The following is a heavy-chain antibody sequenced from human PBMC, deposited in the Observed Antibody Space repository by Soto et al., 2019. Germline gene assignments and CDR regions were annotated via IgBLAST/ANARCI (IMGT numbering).Heavy chain of an antibody. CDR1: GGSISSGGYY. V-gene: IGHV4-31*03. Sequence: SETLSLTCTVSGGSISSGGYYWSWIRQHPGKGLEWIGYIYYSGSTYYNPSLKSRVTISVDTSKNQFSLKLSSVTAADTAVYYCARDRKTNWFDPWGQGTLVTVSS. J-gene: IGHJ5*02. CDR2: IYYSGST. CDR3: ARDRKTNWFDP.